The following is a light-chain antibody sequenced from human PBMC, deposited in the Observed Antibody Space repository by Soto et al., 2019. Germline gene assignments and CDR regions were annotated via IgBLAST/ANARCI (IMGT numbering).Light chain of an antibody. CDR2: AAS. V-gene: IGKV1D-8*01. Sequence: KSPSLLSPSPSTRATTIGRVSQSISSWLAWYQQKPGKAPELLIYAASTLQSGVPSRFSGSGSGTDFTLTISCLQSDDFATYYCQQYYSYSEAFGQGTKVDIK. J-gene: IGKJ1*01. CDR3: QQYYSYSEA. CDR1: QSISSW.